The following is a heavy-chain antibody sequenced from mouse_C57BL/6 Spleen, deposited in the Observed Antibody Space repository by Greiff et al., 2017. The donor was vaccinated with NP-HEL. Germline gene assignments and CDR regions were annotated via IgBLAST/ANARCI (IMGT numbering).Heavy chain of an antibody. CDR1: GYTFTDYY. D-gene: IGHD2-1*01. Sequence: EVQLQQSGPVLVKPGASVKMSCKASGYTFTDYYMNWVKQSHGKSLEWIGVINPYNGGTSYNQKFKGKATLTVDKSSSTAYMELNSLTSEDSAVYYCAIYYGNYYSAMDYWGQGTSVTVSS. J-gene: IGHJ4*01. V-gene: IGHV1-19*01. CDR2: INPYNGGT. CDR3: AIYYGNYYSAMDY.